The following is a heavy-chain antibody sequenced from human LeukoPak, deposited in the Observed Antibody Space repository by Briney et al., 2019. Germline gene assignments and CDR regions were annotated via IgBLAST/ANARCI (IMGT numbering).Heavy chain of an antibody. D-gene: IGHD2-2*01. V-gene: IGHV1-2*02. Sequence: ASVKFSCKASGYTFTGYYMHWVREAPGQGLEWMGWINPNSGGTNYAQKFQGRVTMTRDTSISTAYMELSRLRSDDTAVYYCARGARNIVVVPAASAYFDYWGQGTLVTVSS. CDR2: INPNSGGT. CDR3: ARGARNIVVVPAASAYFDY. CDR1: GYTFTGYY. J-gene: IGHJ4*02.